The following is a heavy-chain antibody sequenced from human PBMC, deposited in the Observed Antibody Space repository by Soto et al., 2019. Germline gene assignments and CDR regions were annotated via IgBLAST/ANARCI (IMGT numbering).Heavy chain of an antibody. V-gene: IGHV3-21*01. Sequence: EVQLVESGGGLVKPGGSLRLSCAASGFTFSSYSMNWVRQAPGKGLEWVSSISSSSSYIYYADSVKGRFTISRDNAKNSLYLQMNSLRAVDTAVYYCARDQNTMVRGAPMDVWGQGTTVTVSS. D-gene: IGHD3-10*01. CDR2: ISSSSSYI. CDR1: GFTFSSYS. CDR3: ARDQNTMVRGAPMDV. J-gene: IGHJ6*02.